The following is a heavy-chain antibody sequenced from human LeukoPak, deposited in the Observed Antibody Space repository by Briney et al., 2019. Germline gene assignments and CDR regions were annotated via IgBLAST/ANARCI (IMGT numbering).Heavy chain of an antibody. Sequence: SETLSLTCSVSGGSIGKYHWTWIRQPPGKRLEWIGYVYYTGNLNYNPSLDHRVSLSIDTSKNQFSLSLSSVTAADTAVYYCARVPIAARRSFDYWGQRTLVTVSS. J-gene: IGHJ4*02. CDR2: VYYTGNL. CDR1: GGSIGKYH. V-gene: IGHV4-59*01. CDR3: ARVPIAARRSFDY. D-gene: IGHD6-6*01.